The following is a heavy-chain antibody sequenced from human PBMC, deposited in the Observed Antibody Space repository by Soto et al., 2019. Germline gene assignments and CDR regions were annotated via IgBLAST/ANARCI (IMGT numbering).Heavy chain of an antibody. Sequence: SETLSLTCAVYGGSFSGYYWSWIRQPPGKGLEWIGEINHSGSTNYNPSLKSRVTISVDTSKNQFSLKLSSVTAADTAVYYCARGLGIQLWLRGVATISPYFDYWGQGTLVTVSS. V-gene: IGHV4-34*01. J-gene: IGHJ4*02. CDR3: ARGLGIQLWLRGVATISPYFDY. CDR2: INHSGST. CDR1: GGSFSGYY. D-gene: IGHD5-18*01.